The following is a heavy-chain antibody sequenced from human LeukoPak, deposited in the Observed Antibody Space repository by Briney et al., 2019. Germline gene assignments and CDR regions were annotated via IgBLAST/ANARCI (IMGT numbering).Heavy chain of an antibody. Sequence: PSETLSLTCTVSGGSISSSSYYWGWIRQPPGKGLEWIGSIYYSGSTYYNPSLKSRVTISVDTSKNQFSLKLSSVTAADTAVYYCARVLTYYYGSGSYQTRNFDYWGQGTLVTVSS. CDR3: ARVLTYYYGSGSYQTRNFDY. V-gene: IGHV4-39*07. CDR2: IYYSGST. J-gene: IGHJ4*02. D-gene: IGHD3-10*01. CDR1: GGSISSSSYY.